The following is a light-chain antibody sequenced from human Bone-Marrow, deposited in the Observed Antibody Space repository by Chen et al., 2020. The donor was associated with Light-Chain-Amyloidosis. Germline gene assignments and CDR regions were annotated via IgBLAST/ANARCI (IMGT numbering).Light chain of an antibody. CDR2: SDT. V-gene: IGLV3-25*03. CDR1: DLPTKY. Sequence: SYELTQPSSVSVSTGQTARITCSGDDLPTKYAYWYQQKPGQAPVLVIHSDTERPSGISERFAGSSSGTTATLTISGVQAEDEADYHCQSADSSGTYEVIFGGGTKLTVL. J-gene: IGLJ2*01. CDR3: QSADSSGTYEVI.